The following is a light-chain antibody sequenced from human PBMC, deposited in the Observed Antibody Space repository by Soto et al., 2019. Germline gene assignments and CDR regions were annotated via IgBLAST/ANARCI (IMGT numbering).Light chain of an antibody. Sequence: DIQLTQSPSFLSASVGDRVTITCRASLGISTYLAWYQQKPGKAPNLLIYAASTLQSGVPSRFSGSGSGTEFTLTISSLQPEDFATYCGPQVNTYTVGPGTKVDIK. CDR3: PQVNTYT. CDR2: AAS. J-gene: IGKJ3*01. V-gene: IGKV1-9*01. CDR1: LGISTY.